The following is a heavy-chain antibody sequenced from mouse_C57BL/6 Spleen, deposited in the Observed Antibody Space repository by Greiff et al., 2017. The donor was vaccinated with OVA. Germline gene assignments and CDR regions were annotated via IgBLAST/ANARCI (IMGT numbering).Heavy chain of an antibody. D-gene: IGHD1-1*01. CDR2: IYPRDGST. CDR3: ASSCGSSYHYAMDY. J-gene: IGHJ4*01. Sequence: QVQLQQSDAELVKPGASVKISCKASGYTFTDYTIHWMKQRPEQGLEWIGYIYPRDGSTKYNEKFKGKATLTADKSSSTAYMQLNSLTAEDSAVYFCASSCGSSYHYAMDYWGQGTSVTVSS. V-gene: IGHV1-78*01. CDR1: GYTFTDYT.